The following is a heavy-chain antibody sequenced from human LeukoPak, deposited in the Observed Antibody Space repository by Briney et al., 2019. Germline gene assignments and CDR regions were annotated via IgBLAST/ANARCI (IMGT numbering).Heavy chain of an antibody. CDR1: GGSISSYY. Sequence: PSETLSLTCTVSGGSISSYYWSWIRQPPGKGLEWIGYIYYSGSTNYNPSLKSRVTISVDTSKNQFSLKLSSVTAADTAVYYCAREAWYYDSSGYYYDTYYFDYWGQGTLVTVSS. V-gene: IGHV4-59*01. D-gene: IGHD3-22*01. J-gene: IGHJ4*02. CDR3: AREAWYYDSSGYYYDTYYFDY. CDR2: IYYSGST.